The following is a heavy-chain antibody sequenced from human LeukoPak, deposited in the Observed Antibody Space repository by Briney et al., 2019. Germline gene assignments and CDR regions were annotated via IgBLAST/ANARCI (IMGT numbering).Heavy chain of an antibody. Sequence: GGSLRLSCAASGFTFSSYAMSWVRQAPGKGLEWVSAISGSSGSTYYADFVKGRFTISRDNSKNTLYLQMNSLRAEDTALYYCARESDSSGWPYFDYWGQGTLVTVSS. D-gene: IGHD6-19*01. J-gene: IGHJ4*02. CDR3: ARESDSSGWPYFDY. V-gene: IGHV3-23*01. CDR1: GFTFSSYA. CDR2: ISGSSGST.